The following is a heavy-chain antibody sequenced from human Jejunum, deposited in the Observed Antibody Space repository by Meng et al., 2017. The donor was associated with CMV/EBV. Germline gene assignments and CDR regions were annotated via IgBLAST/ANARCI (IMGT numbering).Heavy chain of an antibody. CDR1: GFPRNSYG. CDR2: LWYDGSRK. V-gene: IGHV3-33*01. Sequence: ASGFPRNSYGIHWVRQFPGEGLEWGAVLWYDGSRKYFADSVQGRFSISRDDSKNTVYLQMNSLRAEDTAVYYCARDNDGSSHYSQFDYWGQGTLVTVSS. CDR3: ARDNDGSSHYSQFDY. D-gene: IGHD3-22*01. J-gene: IGHJ4*02.